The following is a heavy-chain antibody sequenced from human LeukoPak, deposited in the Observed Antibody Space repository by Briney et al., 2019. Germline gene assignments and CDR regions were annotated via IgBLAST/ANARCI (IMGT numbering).Heavy chain of an antibody. J-gene: IGHJ4*02. D-gene: IGHD4-17*01. CDR1: GGSISSYY. V-gene: IGHV4-4*07. CDR2: IYTSGST. CDR3: AGSTTVTTPFDY. Sequence: SETLSLTCTVSGGSISSYYWSWIRQPAGKGLEWIGRIYTSGSTNYNPSLKSRVTMSVDTSKNQFSLKLSSVTAADTAVYYCAGSTTVTTPFDYWGQGTLVTVSS.